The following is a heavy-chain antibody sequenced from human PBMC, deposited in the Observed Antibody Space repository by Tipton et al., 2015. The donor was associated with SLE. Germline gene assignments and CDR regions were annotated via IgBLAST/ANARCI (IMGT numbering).Heavy chain of an antibody. D-gene: IGHD3-3*01. CDR1: GVSIRTPTYY. J-gene: IGHJ4*02. V-gene: IGHV4-39*07. CDR3: ARDPYDSWSDYQATFDY. Sequence: TLSLTCTVSGVSIRTPTYYWGWIRQPPGKGLEWIGTISHSGNTYSHTSLESRVTISVDTSKNQFSLKLTSVTAADTAVYYCARDPYDSWSDYQATFDYWGQGTLVTVSP. CDR2: ISHSGNT.